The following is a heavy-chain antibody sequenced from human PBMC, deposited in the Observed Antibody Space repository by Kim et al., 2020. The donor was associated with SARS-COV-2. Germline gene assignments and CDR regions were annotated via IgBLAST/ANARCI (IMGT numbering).Heavy chain of an antibody. J-gene: IGHJ4*02. CDR3: AKEGAGCCHYFDY. V-gene: IGHV3-23*01. Sequence: YAGSVKGRFTISRDKSKNTLYLQMNSLRAEDTAVYYCAKEGAGCCHYFDYWGQGTLVTVSS. D-gene: IGHD2-15*01.